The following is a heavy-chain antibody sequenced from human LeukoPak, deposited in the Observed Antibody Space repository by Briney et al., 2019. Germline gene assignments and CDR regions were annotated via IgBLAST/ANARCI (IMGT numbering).Heavy chain of an antibody. V-gene: IGHV3-21*01. D-gene: IGHD1-26*01. CDR1: GFSFSTYN. J-gene: IGHJ6*03. CDR2: ITTSSTYI. CDR3: ARDPYSGSTVDYVNFNKDV. Sequence: PGESLRLSCAASGFSFSTYNMNWVRQAPGKGLEWVSSITTSSTYIYYADSVKGRFTISRDNAKNSLYLQMNSLRAEDTAVYYCARDPYSGSTVDYVNFNKDVWGKGTTVTIS.